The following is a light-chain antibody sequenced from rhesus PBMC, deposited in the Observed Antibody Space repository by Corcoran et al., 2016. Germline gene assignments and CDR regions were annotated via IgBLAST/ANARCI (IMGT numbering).Light chain of an antibody. Sequence: QSALTQPPSVSKSLGQSVTLSCTGTSSNIGGYNAVSWYQQHPGTAPRLLIYHVSKRPSGVSDRFSGPKSGNTASLTISGLQAEDEAGYYCCSYRSGSTYIFGAGTRLTVL. CDR1: SSNIGGYNA. CDR2: HVS. V-gene: IGLV2S9*01. CDR3: CSYRSGSTYI. J-gene: IGLJ1*01.